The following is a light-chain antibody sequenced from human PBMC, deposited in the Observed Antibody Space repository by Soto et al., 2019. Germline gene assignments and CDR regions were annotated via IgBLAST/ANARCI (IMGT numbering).Light chain of an antibody. CDR3: QQFRSGTWT. V-gene: IGKV1-5*01. Sequence: DIQMTQSASTLSASFGDRVTITCRASQNIERWLAWYQQKPGKAPKLLLYDVSSLESGVPSRFSGSGSGTEFILTINGMQPDDFATYFCQQFRSGTWTFGQGTKV. CDR1: QNIERW. CDR2: DVS. J-gene: IGKJ1*01.